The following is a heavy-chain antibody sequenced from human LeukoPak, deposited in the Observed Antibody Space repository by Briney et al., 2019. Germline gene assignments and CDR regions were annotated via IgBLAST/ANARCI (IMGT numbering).Heavy chain of an antibody. V-gene: IGHV1-69*17. CDR2: ITPIFGIP. J-gene: IGHJ4*02. Sequence: ASVSVSCKASGGTFSRYAISWVRQAPGQGLEWMGGITPIFGIPNYAQTFQGRVTITADKSTSTAYMELSSLRSEDTAVYYCARDRDYYDSSGQNYFDYWGQGTLVTVSS. CDR1: GGTFSRYA. D-gene: IGHD3-22*01. CDR3: ARDRDYYDSSGQNYFDY.